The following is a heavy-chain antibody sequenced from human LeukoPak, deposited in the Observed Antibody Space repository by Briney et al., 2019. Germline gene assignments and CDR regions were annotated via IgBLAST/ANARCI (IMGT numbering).Heavy chain of an antibody. CDR2: VYTSGST. D-gene: IGHD3-3*01. Sequence: SETLSLTCTASGGSISSYYWSWIRQPAGKGLEWIGRVYTSGSTNYNPSLKSRVTMSVDTSKNQFSLKLSSVTAADTAVYYCAREGSGDDFWSGYYQSWFDPWGQGTLVTVSS. CDR3: AREGSGDDFWSGYYQSWFDP. V-gene: IGHV4-4*07. CDR1: GGSISSYY. J-gene: IGHJ5*02.